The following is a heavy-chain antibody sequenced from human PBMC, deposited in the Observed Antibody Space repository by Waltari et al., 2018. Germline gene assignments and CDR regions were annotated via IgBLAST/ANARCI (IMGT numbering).Heavy chain of an antibody. Sequence: VQLVESGGGVVQPGTSLRLSCEAPGFIFSAYSMHLVRQAPGKGLEWVALIWFDGSNKYYAESVKGRCTISRSRSKNTVYLQMDNLRPEDTATDYCARGSAYYVRFWDYWGLGTLVTVSS. CDR3: ARGSAYYVRFWDY. CDR2: IWFDGSNK. V-gene: IGHV3-33*08. J-gene: IGHJ4*02. D-gene: IGHD3-16*01. CDR1: GFIFSAYS.